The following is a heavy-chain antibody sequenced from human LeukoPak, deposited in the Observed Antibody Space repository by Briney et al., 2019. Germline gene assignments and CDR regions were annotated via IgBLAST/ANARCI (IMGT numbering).Heavy chain of an antibody. CDR1: GGSISSYY. CDR3: ASFDSGSYYDIWFDP. J-gene: IGHJ5*02. CDR2: IYYSGST. Sequence: SETLSLTCTVSGGSISSYYWSWIRQPPGKGLEWIGYIYYSGSTNYNPSLKSRVTISVDTSKNQFSLKLSSVTAADTAVYYCASFDSGSYYDIWFDPWGQGTLVTVSS. D-gene: IGHD1-26*01. V-gene: IGHV4-59*12.